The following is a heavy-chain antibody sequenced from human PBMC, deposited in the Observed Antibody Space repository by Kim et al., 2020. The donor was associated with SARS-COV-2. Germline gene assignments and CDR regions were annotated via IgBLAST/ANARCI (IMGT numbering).Heavy chain of an antibody. CDR1: GYTFTSYA. J-gene: IGHJ4*02. Sequence: ASVKVSCKASGYTFTSYAMHWVRQAPGQRLEWMGWINAGNGNTKYSQKFQGRVTITRDTSASTAYMELSSLRSEDTAVYYCAVSSGPRGAFDYWGQGTLVTVSS. V-gene: IGHV1-3*01. CDR2: INAGNGNT. CDR3: AVSSGPRGAFDY. D-gene: IGHD3-22*01.